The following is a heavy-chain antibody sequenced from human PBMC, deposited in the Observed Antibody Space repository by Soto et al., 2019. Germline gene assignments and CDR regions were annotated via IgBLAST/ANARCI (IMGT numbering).Heavy chain of an antibody. CDR3: AREDSIIIPAVSDF. V-gene: IGHV3-21*01. Sequence: GVLRLSCTVSGFAFNNYGINWVRQAPGKGLEWVSSISKSDYTYYSDSVKGRFTISRDNAKNSVSLQMNTLRVEDTAVYYCAREDSIIIPAVSDFWGQGXLVTVSS. CDR2: ISKSDYT. D-gene: IGHD2-2*01. CDR1: GFAFNNYG. J-gene: IGHJ4*02.